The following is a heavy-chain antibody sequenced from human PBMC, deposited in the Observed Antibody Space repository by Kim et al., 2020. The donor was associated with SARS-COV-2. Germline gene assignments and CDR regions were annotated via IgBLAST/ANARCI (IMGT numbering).Heavy chain of an antibody. CDR1: GFTFSSYA. J-gene: IGHJ4*02. CDR3: AKGIGWSGYDFSSDDL. D-gene: IGHD5-12*01. Sequence: GGSLRLSCAASGFTFSSYAMSWVRQAPGKGLEWVSAISGSGGSTYYAGSVKGRFTISRDNSKNTLYLQMNSLRAEDTAVYYCAKGIGWSGYDFSSDDLGGQGTLVTVSS. CDR2: ISGSGGST. V-gene: IGHV3-23*01.